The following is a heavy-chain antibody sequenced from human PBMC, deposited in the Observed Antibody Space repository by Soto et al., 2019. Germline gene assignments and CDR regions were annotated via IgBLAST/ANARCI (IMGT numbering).Heavy chain of an antibody. J-gene: IGHJ4*02. CDR2: ISSSSSTI. Sequence: EVQLVESGGGLVQPGGSLRLSCAASGFTFSSYSMNWVRQAPGKGLEWVSYISSSSSTIYYADSVKGRFTISRDNAKNSLYLKMNSLRAEDTAVYYCAREYYDFWSGYARLGYFDYWGQGTLVTVSS. D-gene: IGHD3-3*01. CDR3: AREYYDFWSGYARLGYFDY. V-gene: IGHV3-48*01. CDR1: GFTFSSYS.